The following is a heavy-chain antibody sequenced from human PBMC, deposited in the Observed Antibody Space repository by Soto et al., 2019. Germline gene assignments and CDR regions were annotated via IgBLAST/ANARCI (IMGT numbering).Heavy chain of an antibody. V-gene: IGHV3-21*01. CDR3: ARDCSGGSCYPGMDV. J-gene: IGHJ6*02. CDR1: GFNFNSYT. Sequence: EVQLVESGGGLVKPGGSLRLSCAASGFNFNSYTINWVRQSPGKRLEWLSSISSSGYIFSTDSVGGRFTISRDNAKNSVYLQINSLRAEDTAVYFCARDCSGGSCYPGMDVWGQGTKVTVSS. CDR2: ISSSGYI. D-gene: IGHD2-15*01.